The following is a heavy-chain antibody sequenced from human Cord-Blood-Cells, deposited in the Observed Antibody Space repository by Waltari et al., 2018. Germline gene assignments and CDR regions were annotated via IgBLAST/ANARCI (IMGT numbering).Heavy chain of an antibody. Sequence: QVQLQQWGAGLLKPSETLSLTCAVYGGSFRGYSWSWIRQPSGKGLEWIGEINHSGSTNYNPSLKSRVTISVDTSKNQFSLKLSSVTAADTAVYYCARGGRYCSSTSCQNNWFDPWGQGTLVTVSS. D-gene: IGHD2-2*01. CDR2: INHSGST. CDR1: GGSFRGYS. CDR3: ARGGRYCSSTSCQNNWFDP. J-gene: IGHJ5*02. V-gene: IGHV4-34*01.